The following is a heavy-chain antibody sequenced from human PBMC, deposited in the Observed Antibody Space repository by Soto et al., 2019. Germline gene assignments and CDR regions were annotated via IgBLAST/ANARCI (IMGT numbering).Heavy chain of an antibody. CDR3: AGARDLSPSE. J-gene: IGHJ4*02. CDR1: GGSISNYY. Sequence: SETLSLTCTVSGGSISNYYWTWIRQPAGKGLEWIGRIYISGSTNYNPSLKSRVTMSVDTSKNQFSLNLSSVTAADTGVYYCAGARDLSPSEWGQGTQVTVSS. V-gene: IGHV4-4*07. D-gene: IGHD3-16*02. CDR2: IYISGST.